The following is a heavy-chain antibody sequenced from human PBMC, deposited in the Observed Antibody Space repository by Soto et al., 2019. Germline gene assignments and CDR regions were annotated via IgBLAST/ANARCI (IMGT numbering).Heavy chain of an antibody. J-gene: IGHJ4*02. V-gene: IGHV3-30*18. CDR1: GFTFSSYG. D-gene: IGHD5-12*01. Sequence: QVQLVESGGGVVQTGRSLRLSCAGSGFTFSSYGMHWVRLAPGKGLEWLAAISHDGISNYYADSVNGRFTISRDDSKNTLYLQMNSLRVEDTAVYYWAKSPWGATTVPCHHWGQGTLVTVSS. CDR3: AKSPWGATTVPCHH. CDR2: ISHDGISN.